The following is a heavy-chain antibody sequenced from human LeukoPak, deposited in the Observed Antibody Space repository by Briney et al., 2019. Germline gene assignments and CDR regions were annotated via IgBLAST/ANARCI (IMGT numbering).Heavy chain of an antibody. V-gene: IGHV3-7*05. J-gene: IGHJ3*02. CDR2: INQDVSER. CDR3: ARDRGYSTFDI. D-gene: IGHD5-18*01. CDR1: GFTFSSYW. Sequence: GGSLRLSCVASGFTFSSYWMSWVRQTPGKGLEWVANINQDVSERNYVDSVKGRFTISRGSAKNSLYLQMNSLRAEDTAVYYCARDRGYSTFDIWGQGTKVTVSS.